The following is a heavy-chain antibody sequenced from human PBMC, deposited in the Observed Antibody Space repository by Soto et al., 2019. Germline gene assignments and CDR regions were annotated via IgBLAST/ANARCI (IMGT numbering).Heavy chain of an antibody. CDR2: IGAYNDNT. Sequence: QVQLVQSGAEVKKPGASVKVSCKASGYNFNTYGFSWVRQAPGQGLEWVGWIGAYNDNTKYAQNFHGRVTITTDTSTRTAYMELRSLTSDDTAVYYCARWSSTWPDNWFDPWGQGTLVTVSS. CDR1: GYNFNTYG. D-gene: IGHD6-13*01. J-gene: IGHJ5*02. V-gene: IGHV1-18*01. CDR3: ARWSSTWPDNWFDP.